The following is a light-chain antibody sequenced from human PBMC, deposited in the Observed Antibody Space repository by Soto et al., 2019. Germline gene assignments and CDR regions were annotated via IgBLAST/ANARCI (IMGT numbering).Light chain of an antibody. Sequence: IVLTQSPGTLSLSPGERATLSCRASQSVSSNYLAWYQQRPGQAPRLLIYGASSRATGIPDRFSGSGSGTDFTLIISRLEPEDFAVYYCQQYGTSPRTFGQGTKVDIK. V-gene: IGKV3-20*01. CDR1: QSVSSNY. CDR3: QQYGTSPRT. J-gene: IGKJ1*01. CDR2: GAS.